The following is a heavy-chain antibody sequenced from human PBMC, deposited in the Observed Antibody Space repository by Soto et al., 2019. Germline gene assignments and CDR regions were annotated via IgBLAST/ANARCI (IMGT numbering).Heavy chain of an antibody. V-gene: IGHV3-11*01. D-gene: IGHD5-12*01. CDR2: ISSSGSTI. CDR1: GFTFSDYY. CDR3: ARRLRWLQSPPNNWFDP. J-gene: IGHJ5*02. Sequence: GASLRLSCAASGFTFSDYYMSWIRQAPGKGLEWVSYISSSGSTIYYADSVKGRFTISRDNAKNSLYLQMNSLRAEDTAVYYCARRLRWLQSPPNNWFDPWGQGTLVTVS.